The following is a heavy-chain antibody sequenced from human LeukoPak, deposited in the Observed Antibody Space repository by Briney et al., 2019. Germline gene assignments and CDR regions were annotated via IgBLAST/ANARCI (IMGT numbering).Heavy chain of an antibody. V-gene: IGHV3-21*04. D-gene: IGHD2-15*01. CDR1: GFTFSSYS. J-gene: IGHJ4*02. CDR3: ARELDCSAGDCDRFDY. CDR2: ISSSSSYI. Sequence: GGSLRLSCAASGFTFSSYSMNWVRQAPGKGLEWVSSISSSSSYIYYADSVKGRFTISRDNAKNSLYLQMNSLRAEDTAVYYCARELDCSAGDCDRFDYWGQGTLVTVSS.